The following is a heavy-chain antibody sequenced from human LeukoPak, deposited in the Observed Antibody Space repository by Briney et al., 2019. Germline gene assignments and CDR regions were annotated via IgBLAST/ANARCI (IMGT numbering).Heavy chain of an antibody. D-gene: IGHD3-3*01. J-gene: IGHJ4*02. CDR1: GGSFSGYY. Sequence: SETLSLTCAVYGGSFSGYYWGWIRQPPGKGLEWIGSIYYSGSTYYNPSLKSRVTISVDTSKNQFSLKLSSVTAADTAVYYCARRYYDFWSGYYGPYYFDYWGQGTLVTVSS. CDR2: IYYSGST. V-gene: IGHV4-39*01. CDR3: ARRYYDFWSGYYGPYYFDY.